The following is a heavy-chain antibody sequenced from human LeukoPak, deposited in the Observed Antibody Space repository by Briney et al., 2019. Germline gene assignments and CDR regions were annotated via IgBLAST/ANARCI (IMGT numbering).Heavy chain of an antibody. CDR3: ARARTDYTFDY. CDR2: INPNSGGT. J-gene: IGHJ4*02. CDR1: GYTFTGYY. V-gene: IGHV1-2*04. Sequence: ASVKVSCKASGYTFTGYYMHWVRQAPGQGLKWMGWINPNSGGTNYAQKFQGWVTMTRDTSISTAYMELSRLRSDDTAVYYCARARTDYTFDYWGQGTLVTVSS. D-gene: IGHD4-11*01.